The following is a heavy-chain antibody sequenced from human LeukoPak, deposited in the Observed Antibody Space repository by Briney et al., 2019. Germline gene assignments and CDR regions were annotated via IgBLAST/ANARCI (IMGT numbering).Heavy chain of an antibody. V-gene: IGHV3-66*01. D-gene: IGHD3-22*01. CDR2: IYRGGST. Sequence: GGSLRLSCAASGFTFSTFAMSWVRQAPGKGLEWVSVIYRGGSTYYADSVKGRFTISRDNSKNTLYLQMNSLRAEDTAVYYCARERFYYYDSSDYYGIFDYWGQGTLVTVSS. J-gene: IGHJ4*02. CDR1: GFTFSTFA. CDR3: ARERFYYYDSSDYYGIFDY.